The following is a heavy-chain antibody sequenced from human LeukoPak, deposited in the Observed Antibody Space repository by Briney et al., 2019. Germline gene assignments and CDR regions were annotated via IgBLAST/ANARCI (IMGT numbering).Heavy chain of an antibody. CDR2: VISNGGST. Sequence: RGTLRLSCAASGFTFNNYAMTWVRQAPGEGLQWVSSVISNGGSTYHADSVRGRFTISRDNSKNTLYLQMNSLRAEDTAIYYWAREGGGLTVAGRRGIDYWGQGSLVIVSS. D-gene: IGHD6-19*01. CDR3: AREGGGLTVAGRRGIDY. CDR1: GFTFNNYA. J-gene: IGHJ4*02. V-gene: IGHV3-23*01.